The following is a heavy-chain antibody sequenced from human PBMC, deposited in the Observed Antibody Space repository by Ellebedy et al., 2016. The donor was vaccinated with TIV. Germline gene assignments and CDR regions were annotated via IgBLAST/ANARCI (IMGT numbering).Heavy chain of an antibody. CDR1: GFTFRNFA. J-gene: IGHJ4*02. CDR3: AKLDSSGYYYGRLDY. V-gene: IGHV3-23*01. Sequence: GESLKISCAASGFTFRNFAMTWVRQAPGKGLEWVSSIRSSGVSSDYADSVMGRVPFSRDNSKSTLYLQMDSLRADDSAEYYCAKLDSSGYYYGRLDYWGQGTLVTVSS. D-gene: IGHD3-22*01. CDR2: IRSSGVSS.